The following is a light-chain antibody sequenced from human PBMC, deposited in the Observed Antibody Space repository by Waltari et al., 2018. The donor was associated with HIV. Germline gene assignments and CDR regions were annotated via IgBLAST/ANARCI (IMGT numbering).Light chain of an antibody. CDR3: QQYGRSPLT. CDR1: QSVGGTY. CDR2: GAS. J-gene: IGKJ4*01. V-gene: IGKV3-20*01. Sequence: PAAVSGSPGQSSTISCRASQSVGGTYLAWYPQKPGQAPRLLISGASRRATGIPDRFSGSGSGTDFILTISRLEPEDLAVYYCQQYGRSPLTFGGGTKVEIK.